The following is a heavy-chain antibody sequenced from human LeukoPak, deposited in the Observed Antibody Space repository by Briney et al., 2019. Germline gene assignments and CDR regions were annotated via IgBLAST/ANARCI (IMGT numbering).Heavy chain of an antibody. J-gene: IGHJ4*02. V-gene: IGHV3-23*01. D-gene: IGHD3-22*01. CDR3: AKRIVVSGMGFDY. CDR1: GFTFSSYA. CDR2: ISGNGQNT. Sequence: TGGSLRLSCAASGFTFSSYAMTWVRQAPGKGLEWVSGISGNGQNTYYADSVKSRFTISRDNSKNTLYLQMNNMRAEDTAVYYCAKRIVVSGMGFDYWGQGTLVTVSS.